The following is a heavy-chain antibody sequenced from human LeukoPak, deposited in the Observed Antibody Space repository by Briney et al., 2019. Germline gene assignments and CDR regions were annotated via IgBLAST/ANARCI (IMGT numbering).Heavy chain of an antibody. J-gene: IGHJ4*02. D-gene: IGHD1-26*01. V-gene: IGHV3-23*01. CDR2: ITGSGDYT. CDR1: EITFNNYA. Sequence: GSLRLSCAASEITFNNYAMAWVRQAPGKGLEWVSAITGSGDYTNYADSVKGRFSISRDNFKNTLYLQMNSLRAEDTAIYYCVKRREVNRGHFDCWGQGTLVTVSS. CDR3: VKRREVNRGHFDC.